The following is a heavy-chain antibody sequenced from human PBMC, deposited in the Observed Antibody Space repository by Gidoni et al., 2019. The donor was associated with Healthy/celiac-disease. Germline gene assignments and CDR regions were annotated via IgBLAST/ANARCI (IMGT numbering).Heavy chain of an antibody. J-gene: IGHJ5*02. CDR2: IYHSGST. CDR3: ARAGRQWLNNWFDP. Sequence: QVQLQESRPGLVQPSETLSLTCTVSGYSISSGYYWGWIRQPPGKGLEWIGSIYHSGSTYYNPSLKRRVTITVETSKNQFSLKLSSVTAADTAVDYCARAGRQWLNNWFDPWGQGTLVTVSS. D-gene: IGHD6-19*01. V-gene: IGHV4-38-2*02. CDR1: GYSISSGYY.